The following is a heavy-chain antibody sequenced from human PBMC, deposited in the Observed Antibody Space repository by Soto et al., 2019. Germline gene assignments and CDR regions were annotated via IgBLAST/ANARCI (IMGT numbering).Heavy chain of an antibody. J-gene: IGHJ4*02. D-gene: IGHD1-26*01. CDR1: GYTFTSYG. Sequence: QVQLVQSGAEVKKPGASVKVSCKASGYTFTSYGISWVRQAPGQGLEWMGWTSAYNGNTNYAQKLQGRVTMTTGTSTSTAYMELRTLRDDDTGVQYCARDRGRYTLDYGSKGPLVTV. CDR3: ARDRGRYTLDY. V-gene: IGHV1-18*01. CDR2: TSAYNGNT.